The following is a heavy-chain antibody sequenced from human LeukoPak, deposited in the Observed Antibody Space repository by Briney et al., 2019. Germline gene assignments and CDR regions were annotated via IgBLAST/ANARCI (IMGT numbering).Heavy chain of an antibody. Sequence: ASVKVSCKASGYTFTSYYMHWVRQAPGQGLEWMGIINPSGGSTSYAQKFQGRVTMTGDTSTSTVYMELSSLRSEDTAVYYCARDHSTLGSFDYWGQGTLVTVSS. CDR2: INPSGGST. CDR3: ARDHSTLGSFDY. J-gene: IGHJ4*02. D-gene: IGHD6-13*01. CDR1: GYTFTSYY. V-gene: IGHV1-46*01.